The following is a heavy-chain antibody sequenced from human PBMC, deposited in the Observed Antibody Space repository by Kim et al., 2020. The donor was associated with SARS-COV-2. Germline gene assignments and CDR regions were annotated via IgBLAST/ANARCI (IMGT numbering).Heavy chain of an antibody. CDR3: AKELRLLWFGESPFDY. CDR2: ISWNSGSI. Sequence: GGSLRLSCAASGFTFDDYAMHWVRQAPGKGLEWVSGISWNSGSIGYADSVKGRFTISRDNAKNSLYLQMNSLRAEDTALYYCAKELRLLWFGESPFDYWG. V-gene: IGHV3-9*01. CDR1: GFTFDDYA. D-gene: IGHD3-10*01. J-gene: IGHJ4*01.